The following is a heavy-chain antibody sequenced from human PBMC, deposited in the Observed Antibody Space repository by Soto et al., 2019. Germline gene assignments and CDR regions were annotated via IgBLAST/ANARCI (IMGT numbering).Heavy chain of an antibody. V-gene: IGHV1-24*01. Sequence: QVQLVQSGAEVKKPGASVKVSCKVSGYTLTELSMHWVRQAPGKGLAWMGGFDHEDGETIYAQTFQGRVSMTDDTSTDTAYMELSSLRSEDTAVYYCATDLIYGDYWVNAFDIWGQGTMVTVSS. CDR1: GYTLTELS. J-gene: IGHJ3*02. CDR2: FDHEDGET. CDR3: ATDLIYGDYWVNAFDI. D-gene: IGHD4-17*01.